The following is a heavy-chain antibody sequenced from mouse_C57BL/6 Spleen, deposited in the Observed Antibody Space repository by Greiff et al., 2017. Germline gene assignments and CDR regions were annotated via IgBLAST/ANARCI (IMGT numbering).Heavy chain of an antibody. CDR2: INPGSGAT. CDR3: ARGGIYEDCDEVAY. J-gene: IGHJ3*01. V-gene: IGHV1-54*01. Sequence: QVQLQQSGAELVRPGTSVKVFCKASGYSFTNYLIEWVKQRPGQGLEWIGVINPGSGATNYNEKFKGKATLTVDKSSSSAYMQLSSLTSEDSAVYFCARGGIYEDCDEVAYWGRGTLVTVSA. D-gene: IGHD2-12*01. CDR1: GYSFTNYL.